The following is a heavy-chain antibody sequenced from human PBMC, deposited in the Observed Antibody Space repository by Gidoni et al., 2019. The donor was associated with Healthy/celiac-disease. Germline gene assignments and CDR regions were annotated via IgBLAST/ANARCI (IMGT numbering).Heavy chain of an antibody. Sequence: QMQLVQSGPEVKKPGTSVKLSCKASVFTFTSSAVQWVRQARGQRLEWIGWNVVGSGNTNYAQKFQERVTITRDMSTSTAYMELSSLRSEDTAVYYCAAVIFPLAAAGLFDYWGQGTLVTVSS. CDR1: VFTFTSSA. J-gene: IGHJ4*02. CDR2: NVVGSGNT. V-gene: IGHV1-58*01. CDR3: AAVIFPLAAAGLFDY. D-gene: IGHD6-13*01.